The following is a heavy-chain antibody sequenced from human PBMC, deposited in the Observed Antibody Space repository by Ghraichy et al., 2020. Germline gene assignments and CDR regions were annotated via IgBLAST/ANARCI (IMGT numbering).Heavy chain of an antibody. J-gene: IGHJ4*02. V-gene: IGHV1-8*01. CDR2: MNPNSGNT. D-gene: IGHD2-2*01. CDR3: ARVAIPWGHIVVVPAAIPYYFDY. Sequence: ASVKVSCKASGYTFTSYDINWVRQATGQGLEWMGWMNPNSGNTGYAQKFQGRVTMTRNTSISTASMELSSLRSEDTAVYYCARVAIPWGHIVVVPAAIPYYFDYWGQGTLVTVSS. CDR1: GYTFTSYD.